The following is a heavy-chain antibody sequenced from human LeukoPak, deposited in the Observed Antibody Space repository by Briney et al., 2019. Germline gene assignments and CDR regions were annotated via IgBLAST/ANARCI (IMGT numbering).Heavy chain of an antibody. CDR2: IKQDGSDK. J-gene: IGHJ4*02. Sequence: GGSLRLSCAASGFTFSSNWMSWVRQAPGKGLEWVANIKQDGSDKYYVDSVKGRFTISRDNAKNSLYLQMNSLRVEDTAVYYCARGYDWGQGTLVTVSS. CDR1: GFTFSSNW. D-gene: IGHD5-12*01. CDR3: ARGYD. V-gene: IGHV3-7*01.